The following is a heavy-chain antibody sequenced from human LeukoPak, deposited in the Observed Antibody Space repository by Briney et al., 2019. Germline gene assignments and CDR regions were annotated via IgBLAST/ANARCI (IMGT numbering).Heavy chain of an antibody. V-gene: IGHV3-30*02. Sequence: PGGSLRLSCAASGFTFSSYGMHWARQPPGKRLEWVAVIRYDGSNKYYADSVKGRFTISRHNSKNTLYLQMNSLRAEDTAVYYCAREEPPPFPDILTGYPDYRGQGTLVT. CDR2: IRYDGSNK. CDR3: AREEPPPFPDILTGYPDY. J-gene: IGHJ4*02. D-gene: IGHD3-9*01. CDR1: GFTFSSYG.